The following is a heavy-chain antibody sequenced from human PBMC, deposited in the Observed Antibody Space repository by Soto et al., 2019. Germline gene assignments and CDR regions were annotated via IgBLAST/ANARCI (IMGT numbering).Heavy chain of an antibody. Sequence: GGSLRLSCAASGFTLSDYWMHWVRQAPGKGLVWVSRINRDASTTGYADSVKGRFTLSRDNAKNTVYLQMNSLRAEDTAVYYCARGLTSGYYPTLLRYYYYGMDVWGQGTTVTVSS. J-gene: IGHJ6*02. CDR1: GFTLSDYW. V-gene: IGHV3-74*01. CDR3: ARGLTSGYYPTLLRYYYYGMDV. CDR2: INRDASTT. D-gene: IGHD3-22*01.